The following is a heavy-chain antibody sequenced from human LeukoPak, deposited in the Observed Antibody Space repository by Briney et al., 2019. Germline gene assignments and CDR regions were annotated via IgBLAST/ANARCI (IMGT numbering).Heavy chain of an antibody. J-gene: IGHJ6*03. CDR2: ISSSNSYI. Sequence: PGGSLRLSCAASGFTFSSYSMNWVRQAPGKGLEWVSSISSSNSYIYYADSVKGRFTISRDNAKNSLYLQMNSLRAEDTAVYYCARHVVVPAESYYMDVWGKGTTVTVSS. CDR1: GFTFSSYS. V-gene: IGHV3-21*01. CDR3: ARHVVVPAESYYMDV. D-gene: IGHD2-2*01.